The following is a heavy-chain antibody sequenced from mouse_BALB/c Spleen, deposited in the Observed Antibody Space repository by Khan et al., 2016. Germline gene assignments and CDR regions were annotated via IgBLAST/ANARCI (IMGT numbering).Heavy chain of an antibody. D-gene: IGHD1-2*01. J-gene: IGHJ4*01. CDR3: AKIHYSGRYYAMDY. Sequence: QVQLLQSGAELAKPGASVKMSCKASGYTFTSYWMHWVKQRPGQGLEWIGYINPSTGYTEYNQKFKDKATLTADKSSSTAYMQLSSLTSEDSAVYYCAKIHYSGRYYAMDYWGQGTSVTVSS. CDR1: GYTFTSYW. V-gene: IGHV1-7*01. CDR2: INPSTGYT.